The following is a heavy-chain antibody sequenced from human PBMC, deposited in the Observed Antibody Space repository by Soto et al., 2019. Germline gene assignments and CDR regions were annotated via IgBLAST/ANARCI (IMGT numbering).Heavy chain of an antibody. Sequence: GGSLRLSCAASGCTFSSYAMHWVRQAPGKGLEWVAVISYDGSNKYYADSVKGRFTISRDNSKNTLYLQMNSLRAEDTAVYYCARDQRGYSGYDSEWFDPWGQGTLVTVSS. D-gene: IGHD5-12*01. CDR1: GCTFSSYA. CDR3: ARDQRGYSGYDSEWFDP. V-gene: IGHV3-30-3*01. J-gene: IGHJ5*02. CDR2: ISYDGSNK.